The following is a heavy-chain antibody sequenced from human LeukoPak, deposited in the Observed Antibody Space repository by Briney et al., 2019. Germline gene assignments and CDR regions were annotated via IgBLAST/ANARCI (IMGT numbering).Heavy chain of an antibody. CDR3: ARVGYCSSTSCPYGPFDY. D-gene: IGHD2-2*01. V-gene: IGHV4-31*03. J-gene: IGHJ4*02. CDR1: GGSINSGGHD. Sequence: SETLSLTCTVSGGSINSGGHDWSWIRQHPGQGLEWIGNIKYSGNTYYNPSLKRRVSISRDTSMNQFSLKLTSVTAADTAVYYCARVGYCSSTSCPYGPFDYWGQGTLVTVSS. CDR2: IKYSGNT.